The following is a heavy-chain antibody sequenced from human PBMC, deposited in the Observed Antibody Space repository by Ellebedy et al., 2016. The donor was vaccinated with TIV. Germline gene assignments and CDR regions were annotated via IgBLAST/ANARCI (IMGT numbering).Heavy chain of an antibody. CDR1: EDSVSSHTVA. CDR3: ARGVGTRQYYSYAMDV. J-gene: IGHJ6*02. Sequence: SQTLSLTXXISEDSVSSHTVAWNSIRQSPSRGLEWLGRTYYRSKWFNDYAVSVKSRITINPDTSTNQFSLQLKSVTPDDTAVYYCARGVGTRQYYSYAMDVWGQGTTVTVSS. D-gene: IGHD3-10*01. CDR2: TYYRSKWFN. V-gene: IGHV6-1*01.